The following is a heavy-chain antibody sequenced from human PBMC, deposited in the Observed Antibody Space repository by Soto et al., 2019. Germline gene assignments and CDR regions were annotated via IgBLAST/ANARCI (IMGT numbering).Heavy chain of an antibody. Sequence: ASVKVSCKASGYTFTSYYMHWVRQAPGQGLEWMGIINPSGGSTSYAQKFQGRVTMTRDTSTSTVYMGLSSLRSEDTAVYYCARDLAGASSSPLRFDPWGQGTLVTVSS. J-gene: IGHJ5*02. CDR2: INPSGGST. V-gene: IGHV1-46*03. D-gene: IGHD6-6*01. CDR3: ARDLAGASSSPLRFDP. CDR1: GYTFTSYY.